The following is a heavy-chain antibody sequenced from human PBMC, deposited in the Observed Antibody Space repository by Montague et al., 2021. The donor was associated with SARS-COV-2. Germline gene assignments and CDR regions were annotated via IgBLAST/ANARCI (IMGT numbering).Heavy chain of an antibody. D-gene: IGHD5-12*01. V-gene: IGHV4-31*03. Sequence: TLSLTCSVSGGSISSSGYYWSWIRQHPGKGLEWIGHIYYFGSTHYXXXFKSRATISEDTSKNQFSLKLTSVTAADTAVYYCATSRGYSGYDDIFDYWGQGTLVTVSS. CDR1: GGSISSSGYY. J-gene: IGHJ4*02. CDR3: ATSRGYSGYDDIFDY. CDR2: IYYFGST.